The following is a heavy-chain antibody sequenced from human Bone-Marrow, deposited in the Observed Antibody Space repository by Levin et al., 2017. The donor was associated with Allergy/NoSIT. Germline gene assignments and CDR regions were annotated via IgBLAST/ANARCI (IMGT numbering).Heavy chain of an antibody. CDR1: GYSFTNYW. CDR2: IDPSDSFT. Sequence: KVSCKGSGYSFTNYWISWVRQMPGKGLEWMGRIDPSDSFTNYSPSIQGHVTIPVDKSISTAYLQWSSLKASDSARYYCAGQGAPGYTVSPYFLDSWGQGTQVTVSS. CDR3: AGQGAPGYTVSPYFLDS. J-gene: IGHJ4*02. V-gene: IGHV5-10-1*01. D-gene: IGHD5/OR15-5a*01.